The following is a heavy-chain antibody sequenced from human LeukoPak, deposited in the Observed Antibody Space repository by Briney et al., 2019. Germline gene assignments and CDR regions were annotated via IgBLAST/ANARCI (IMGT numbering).Heavy chain of an antibody. CDR1: GFTVSSNY. D-gene: IGHD2-2*01. J-gene: IGHJ4*02. CDR3: ARGGIRPAAY. V-gene: IGHV3-7*01. Sequence: PGGSLRLSCAASGFTVSSNYMSWVRQAPGKGLEWVANIKQDGSEKYYVDSVKGRFTISRDNAKNSLYLQMNSLRAEDTAVYYCARGGIRPAAYWGQGTLVTVSS. CDR2: IKQDGSEK.